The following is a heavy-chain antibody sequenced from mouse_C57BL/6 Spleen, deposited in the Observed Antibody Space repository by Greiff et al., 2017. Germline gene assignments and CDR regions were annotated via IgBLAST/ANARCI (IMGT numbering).Heavy chain of an antibody. V-gene: IGHV1-82*01. J-gene: IGHJ4*01. D-gene: IGHD3-2*02. Sequence: VQLQESGPELVKPGASVKISCKASGYAFSSSWMNWVKQRPGKGLEWIGRIYPGDGDTNYNGKFKGKATLTADKSSSTAYMQLSSLTSEDSAVYFCAREAQDLVDYWGQGTSVTVSS. CDR1: GYAFSSSW. CDR3: AREAQDLVDY. CDR2: IYPGDGDT.